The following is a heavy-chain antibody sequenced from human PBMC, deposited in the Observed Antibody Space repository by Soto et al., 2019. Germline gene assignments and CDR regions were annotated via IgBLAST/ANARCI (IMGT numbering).Heavy chain of an antibody. D-gene: IGHD3-10*01. CDR1: GYSFPSYW. Sequence: PGXSLKISCKGSGYSFPSYWIGWVRQMPVKGLEWMGIIYPGDSDTRYSPSFQGQVTISADKSISTAYLQWSSLKASDTAMYYCARRFTESATYYYYYMDVWGKGTTVTVSS. CDR2: IYPGDSDT. J-gene: IGHJ6*03. CDR3: ARRFTESATYYYYYMDV. V-gene: IGHV5-51*01.